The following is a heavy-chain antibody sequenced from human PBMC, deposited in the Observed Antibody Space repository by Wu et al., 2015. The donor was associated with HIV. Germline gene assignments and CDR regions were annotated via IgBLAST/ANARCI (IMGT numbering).Heavy chain of an antibody. D-gene: IGHD4/OR15-4a*01. V-gene: IGHV1-69*05. CDR2: TSPIIGTP. Sequence: QVQLVQSGAEVKKPGSSVKVSCKASGGKFSSYAITWVRQAPGQGLEWMGGTSPIIGTPKYAQNFQGRVTMITDESTSTAYVELSNLRSDDTAVYYCATRRPTAGAPFASWGQGTLVTVSS. CDR3: ATRRPTAGAPFAS. CDR1: GGKFSSYA. J-gene: IGHJ4*02.